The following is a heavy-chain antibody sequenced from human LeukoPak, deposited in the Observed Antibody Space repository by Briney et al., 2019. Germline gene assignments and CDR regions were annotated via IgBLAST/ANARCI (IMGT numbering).Heavy chain of an antibody. D-gene: IGHD3-10*01. CDR1: GFTFSNYA. Sequence: PGGSLRLSCAASGFTFSNYAMSWVRQAPGQGLEWVSAISDSGRSTYYADSVKGRFTISRDNSKNTPYLQMNSLRAEETAVYYCARDRMVYTYWGQGTLVTVSS. V-gene: IGHV3-23*01. CDR2: ISDSGRST. CDR3: ARDRMVYTY. J-gene: IGHJ4*02.